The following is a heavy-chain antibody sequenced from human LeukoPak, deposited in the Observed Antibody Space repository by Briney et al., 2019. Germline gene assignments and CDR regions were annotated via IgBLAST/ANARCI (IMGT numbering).Heavy chain of an antibody. D-gene: IGHD2-21*02. Sequence: GSLRLSCAASGFTFSTYGMNWVRQAPGQGLEWVSSISHSSRFISYTDSVRGRFTISRDNAKNSLYLQMNSLRAEDTAVYFCARDSEPLASCGGDCYSSFDYWGQGTLVTVSS. CDR3: ARDSEPLASCGGDCYSSFDY. V-gene: IGHV3-21*01. J-gene: IGHJ4*02. CDR1: GFTFSTYG. CDR2: ISHSSRFI.